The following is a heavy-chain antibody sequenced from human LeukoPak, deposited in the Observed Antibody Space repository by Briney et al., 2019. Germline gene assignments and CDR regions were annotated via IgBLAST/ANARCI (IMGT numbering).Heavy chain of an antibody. Sequence: ASVKVSCKASGGTLSRYAISWVRQAPGQGLEWMGWMHPNSGGTNYAQNFQGRVTMTRDTSITTAYMELSRLTSDDTAVYYCASLAHFDGSTYYPDFWGQGTLVTVSS. V-gene: IGHV1-2*02. D-gene: IGHD3-22*01. J-gene: IGHJ4*02. CDR3: ASLAHFDGSTYYPDF. CDR2: MHPNSGGT. CDR1: GGTLSRYA.